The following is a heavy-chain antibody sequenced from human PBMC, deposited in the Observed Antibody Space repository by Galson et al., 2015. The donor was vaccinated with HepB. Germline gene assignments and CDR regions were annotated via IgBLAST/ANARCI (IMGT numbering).Heavy chain of an antibody. V-gene: IGHV3-49*03. CDR2: IRSKTYGGTT. J-gene: IGHJ6*02. Sequence: SLRLSCAASGFTFGDYAMSWFRQAPGKGLEWVGFIRSKTYGGTTEHAASVQGRFSISRDDSRSMAHLQMSSLKTEDTAVYYCTRGGGLEWLLAARRYPYFYYGLDVWGQGTTVTVSS. CDR3: TRGGGLEWLLAARRYPYFYYGLDV. CDR1: GFTFGDYA. D-gene: IGHD3-3*01.